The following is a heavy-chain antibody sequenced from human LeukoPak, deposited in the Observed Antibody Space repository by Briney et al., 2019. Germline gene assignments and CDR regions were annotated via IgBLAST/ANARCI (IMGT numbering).Heavy chain of an antibody. V-gene: IGHV4-34*01. CDR1: GGSFSAYY. CDR3: ASLRYDSSAYDHPLPHH. CDR2: INHSARP. Sequence: NPSETLSLTCAVYGGSFSAYYWSWIRQPPGKGLEWIGEINHSARPNYSPSLKSRVTISIDMSKNEFSLRLSSVTAADTAIYYCASLRYDSSAYDHPLPHHWGQGTLVTVSS. D-gene: IGHD3-22*01. J-gene: IGHJ5*02.